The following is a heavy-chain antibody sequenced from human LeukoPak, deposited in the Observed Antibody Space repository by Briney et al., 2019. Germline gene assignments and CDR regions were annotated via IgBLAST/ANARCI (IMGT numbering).Heavy chain of an antibody. V-gene: IGHV4-39*01. Sequence: SETLSLTCTVSGGSISSSSYYWGWIRQPPGEGLEWIGSIYYSGSTYYNPSLKSRVTISVDTSKNQFSLKLSSVTAADTAVYYCARRLTRTLWYFDYWGQGTLVTVSS. J-gene: IGHJ4*02. CDR2: IYYSGST. CDR3: ARRLTRTLWYFDY. CDR1: GGSISSSSYY. D-gene: IGHD2-2*01.